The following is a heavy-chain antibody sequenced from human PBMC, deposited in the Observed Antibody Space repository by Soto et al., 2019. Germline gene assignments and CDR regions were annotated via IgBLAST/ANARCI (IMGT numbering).Heavy chain of an antibody. V-gene: IGHV1-2*02. D-gene: IGHD5-12*01. CDR3: ARSSGYSGYDPWDY. J-gene: IGHJ4*02. CDR2: INPNSGGT. CDR1: GYTFTGYY. Sequence: ASVKVSCKASGYTFTGYYMHWVRQAPGQGLEWMGWINPNSGGTNYAQKLQGRVTMTTDTSTSTAYMELRSLRSDDTAVYYCARSSGYSGYDPWDYWGQRTLVTVSS.